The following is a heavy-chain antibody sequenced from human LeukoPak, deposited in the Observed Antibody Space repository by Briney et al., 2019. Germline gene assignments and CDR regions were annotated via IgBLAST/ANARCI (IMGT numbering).Heavy chain of an antibody. V-gene: IGHV1-2*02. CDR1: GSTLTGYY. J-gene: IGHJ4*02. CDR2: INPNSGDK. CDR3: ARLGATTYDY. D-gene: IGHD1-26*01. Sequence: ASVKLSCTASGSTLTGYYMHWVRQAPGQGLEWMGWINPNSGDKKYAQKFQNRVTMTRDTSISTAYMELSRLRSDDTAVYYCARLGATTYDYWGQGTPVTVSS.